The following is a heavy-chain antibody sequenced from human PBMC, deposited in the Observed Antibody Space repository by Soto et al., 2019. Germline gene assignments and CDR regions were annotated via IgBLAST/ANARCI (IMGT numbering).Heavy chain of an antibody. V-gene: IGHV4-31*03. CDR1: GGSISSDANF. CDR2: NSYTGRT. D-gene: IGHD6-6*01. CDR3: ARGSFSSSSSWFDP. Sequence: KTSETLALTCTVSGGSISSDANFWSWIRQLPGRGLEWIGYNSYTGRTYYTPSLNSRLTISLDTSKNLFSLRLSAVTDADTAVYFCARGSFSSSSSWFDPWGQGTLVTVSS. J-gene: IGHJ5*02.